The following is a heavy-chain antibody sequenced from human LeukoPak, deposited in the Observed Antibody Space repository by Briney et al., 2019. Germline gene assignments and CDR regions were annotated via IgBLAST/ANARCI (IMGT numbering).Heavy chain of an antibody. D-gene: IGHD2-15*01. CDR3: ARAVGIVVVVVATLDY. CDR1: GGTFTNNY. V-gene: IGHV1-46*01. CDR2: INPSVGST. Sequence: ASVKVSCKASGGTFTNNYMHWVRQAPGQGLEWMGIINPSVGSTNYAQKFQGRVTMTRDKSTSTVYMELSGLRYEDTAVYYCARAVGIVVVVVATLDYWGQGTLVTVSS. J-gene: IGHJ4*02.